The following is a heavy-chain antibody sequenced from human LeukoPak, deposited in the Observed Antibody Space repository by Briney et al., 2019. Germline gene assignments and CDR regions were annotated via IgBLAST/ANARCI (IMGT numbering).Heavy chain of an antibody. Sequence: PSDTLSLTCDVYRYSVNNNDWWGWIRPPPGKGLEWIASIYHSGDTYYNPSLRSRVTISLDTSKNQLSLKLSSVTAADTAVYYCARSKAHLSTSWYGNWFDPWGQGTLVTVSS. CDR2: IYHSGDT. CDR3: ARSKAHLSTSWYGNWFDP. J-gene: IGHJ5*02. D-gene: IGHD2-2*01. V-gene: IGHV4-38-2*01. CDR1: RYSVNNNDW.